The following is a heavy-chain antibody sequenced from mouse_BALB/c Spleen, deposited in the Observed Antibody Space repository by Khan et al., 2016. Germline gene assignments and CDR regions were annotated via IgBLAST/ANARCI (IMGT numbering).Heavy chain of an antibody. CDR1: GFTFSTYA. J-gene: IGHJ4*01. CDR2: ISSGGRYT. Sequence: EVELVESGGDLVKPGGSLKLSCAASGFTFSTYAMSWVGQTPDKRLEWVATISSGGRYTYYPDSVKGRFTISRDNAKNTLYLQMSSLKSEDTAMYYCARHGGYDYDDGMDYRGQGTSVTVSS. V-gene: IGHV5-6*01. D-gene: IGHD2-4*01. CDR3: ARHGGYDYDDGMDY.